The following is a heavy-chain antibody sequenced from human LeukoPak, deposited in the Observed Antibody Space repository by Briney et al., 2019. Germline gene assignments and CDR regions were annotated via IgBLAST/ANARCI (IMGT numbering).Heavy chain of an antibody. CDR2: IFSGGAT. D-gene: IGHD6-13*01. V-gene: IGHV4-59*01. Sequence: SETLSLTCAVYGGSFSGYSWSWIRQPPGTGLEWIGYIFSGGATYYTPSLKSRVTMSLDTSKNQFSLKLSSVTAADTAVYYCARGPTHPSSSVYRLSFDPWGQGTLVTVSS. CDR3: ARGPTHPSSSVYRLSFDP. CDR1: GGSFSGYS. J-gene: IGHJ5*02.